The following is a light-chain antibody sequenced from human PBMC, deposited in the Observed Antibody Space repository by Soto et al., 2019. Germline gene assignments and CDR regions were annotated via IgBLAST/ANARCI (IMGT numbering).Light chain of an antibody. J-gene: IGKJ4*01. CDR3: QQYGSSPLT. CDR1: QSVSSNY. CDR2: RAS. Sequence: EIVLTQSPVTLSLSPGEVATLSCSASQSVSSNYLAWYQQKPGQTPKVLIYRASTRATGIPDRFSGSGSGTDFTLTISRLEAEDFAVYYCQQYGSSPLTFGGGTKVDIK. V-gene: IGKV3-20*01.